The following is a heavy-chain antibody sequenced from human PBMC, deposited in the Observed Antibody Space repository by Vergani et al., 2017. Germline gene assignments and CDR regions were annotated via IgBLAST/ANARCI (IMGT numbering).Heavy chain of an antibody. D-gene: IGHD3-16*01. J-gene: IGHJ4*02. CDR1: GFTFSNAW. Sequence: VQLVESGGGLVKPGGSLRLSCAASGFTFSNAWMSWVRQAPGKGLEFVAFIQFDGSNQYYADSVKGRFTLSRDFSKNTLYLQMNSLRTDDTATYYCAKHFRGWGIDYWGQGTQVIVSS. V-gene: IGHV3-30*02. CDR2: IQFDGSNQ. CDR3: AKHFRGWGIDY.